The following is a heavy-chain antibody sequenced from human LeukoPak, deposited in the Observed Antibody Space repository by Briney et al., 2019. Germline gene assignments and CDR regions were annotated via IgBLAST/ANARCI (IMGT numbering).Heavy chain of an antibody. D-gene: IGHD4-17*01. CDR3: ARANGDYSWSGGMDV. V-gene: IGHV1-69*13. J-gene: IGHJ6*02. CDR2: IIPIFGTA. Sequence: SVKVSCKASGGTFSSYGISWVRQAPGQGPEWMGGIIPIFGTANYAQKFQGRVTITADESTSTAYMELSSLRSEDTAVYYCARANGDYSWSGGMDVWGQGTTVTVS. CDR1: GGTFSSYG.